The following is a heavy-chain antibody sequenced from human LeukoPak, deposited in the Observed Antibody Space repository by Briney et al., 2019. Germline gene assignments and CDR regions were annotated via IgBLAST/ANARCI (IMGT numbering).Heavy chain of an antibody. Sequence: SETLSLTCAVYGGSFSGYYWNWIRQPPGKGLEWIGEINHSGSTNYNPSLKSRVTISVDTSKNQFSLKLSSVTAADTAVYYCARGASWIQLWFAFDYWGQGTLVTVSS. J-gene: IGHJ4*02. D-gene: IGHD5-18*01. CDR2: INHSGST. CDR1: GGSFSGYY. CDR3: ARGASWIQLWFAFDY. V-gene: IGHV4-34*01.